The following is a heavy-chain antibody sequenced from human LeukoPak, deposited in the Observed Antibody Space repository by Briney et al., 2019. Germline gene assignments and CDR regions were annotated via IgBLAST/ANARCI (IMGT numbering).Heavy chain of an antibody. CDR2: IRYDGSNK. Sequence: QTGGSLRLSCAASGFTFSDYGMHWVRQAPGKGLEWVAFIRYDGSNKYYADSVKGRFTISRDNSKNTLYLQMNSLRAEDTAVYYCAKIGELLNFDYWAREPWSPSPQ. J-gene: IGHJ4*02. CDR3: AKIGELLNFDY. D-gene: IGHD1-26*01. CDR1: GFTFSDYG. V-gene: IGHV3-30*02.